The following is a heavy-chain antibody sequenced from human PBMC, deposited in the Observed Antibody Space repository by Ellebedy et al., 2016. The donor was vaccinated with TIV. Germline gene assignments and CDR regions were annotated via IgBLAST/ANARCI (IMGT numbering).Heavy chain of an antibody. Sequence: AASVKVSCKASGGTFSSYAISWVRQAPGQGLEWMGGIIPIFGTANYAQKFQGRVTITADESTSTAYMELSSLRSEDTAVYYCATDPGGWFPPNWFDPWGQGTLVTVSS. J-gene: IGHJ5*02. CDR3: ATDPGGWFPPNWFDP. CDR2: IIPIFGTA. V-gene: IGHV1-69*13. CDR1: GGTFSSYA. D-gene: IGHD6-19*01.